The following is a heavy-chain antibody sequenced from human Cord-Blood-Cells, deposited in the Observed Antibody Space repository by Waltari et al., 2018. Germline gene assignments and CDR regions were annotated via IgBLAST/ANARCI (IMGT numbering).Heavy chain of an antibody. V-gene: IGHV4-39*01. CDR1: GGSISSSSYY. CDR2: IYYSGIT. Sequence: QLQLQESGPGLVKPSETLSLTCTVSGGSISSSSYYWGWIRQPPGKGLEWIGSIYYSGITYYTPSLKSRVTISVDTSKNQFSLKLSSVTAADTAVYYCARPNYDSSGYYHAFDIWGQGTMVTVSS. D-gene: IGHD3-22*01. CDR3: ARPNYDSSGYYHAFDI. J-gene: IGHJ3*02.